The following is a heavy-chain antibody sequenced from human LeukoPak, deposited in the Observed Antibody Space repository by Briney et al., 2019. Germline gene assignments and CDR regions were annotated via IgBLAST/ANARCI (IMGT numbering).Heavy chain of an antibody. D-gene: IGHD3-3*01. CDR3: AKGVFGVNRAFDY. V-gene: IGHV3-23*01. Sequence: VGSLRLSCEASGFTFNTCAMSWVRQAPGKGLEWVSAISESGSGTYYADSAKGRFTISRDNSKNTLYLQMNSLRVDDTALYYCAKGVFGVNRAFDYWGQGTLVTVSS. CDR2: ISESGSGT. J-gene: IGHJ4*02. CDR1: GFTFNTCA.